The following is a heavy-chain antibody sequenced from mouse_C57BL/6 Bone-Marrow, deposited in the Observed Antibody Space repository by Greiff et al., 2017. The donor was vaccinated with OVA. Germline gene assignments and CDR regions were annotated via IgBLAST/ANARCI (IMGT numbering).Heavy chain of an antibody. V-gene: IGHV5-17*01. CDR2: ISSGSSTI. CDR3: AREGLRLTYWYFDV. J-gene: IGHJ1*03. D-gene: IGHD2-4*01. Sequence: EVKLMESGGGLVKPGGSLKLSCAASGFTFSDSGMHWVRQAPEKGLEWVAYISSGSSTIYYADTVKGRFTISSDNAKNTLFLQMTSLRSEDTAMYYCAREGLRLTYWYFDVWGTGTTVTVSS. CDR1: GFTFSDSG.